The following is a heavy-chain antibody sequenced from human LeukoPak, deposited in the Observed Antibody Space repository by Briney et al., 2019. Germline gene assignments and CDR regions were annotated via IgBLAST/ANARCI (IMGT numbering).Heavy chain of an antibody. CDR3: AKDPGGLRYDFWSGYYSCWFDP. V-gene: IGHV3-23*01. Sequence: PGGSLRLSCAASGFTFSSYAMSWVRQAPGKGLEWVSAISGSGGSTHYADSVKGRFTISRDNSKNTLYLQMNSLRAEDTAVYYCAKDPGGLRYDFWSGYYSCWFDPWGQGTLVTVSS. CDR1: GFTFSSYA. CDR2: ISGSGGST. J-gene: IGHJ5*02. D-gene: IGHD3-3*01.